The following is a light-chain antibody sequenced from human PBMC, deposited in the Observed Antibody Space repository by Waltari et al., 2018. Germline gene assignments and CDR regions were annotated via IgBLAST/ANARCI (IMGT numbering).Light chain of an antibody. CDR2: GAS. Sequence: EIVLSQSPATLSLSAGERVALSCRASQSVGTSLAWYQHQRGQAPRLLIYGASQRAAGIPARVSGRWSGTDFTLTISSLEPEDFAMYYCQQRSSWPRTFGQGTKVEI. CDR1: QSVGTS. CDR3: QQRSSWPRT. V-gene: IGKV3-11*01. J-gene: IGKJ1*01.